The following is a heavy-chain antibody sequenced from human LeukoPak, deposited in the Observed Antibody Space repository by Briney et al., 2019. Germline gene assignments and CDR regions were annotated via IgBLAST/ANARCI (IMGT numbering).Heavy chain of an antibody. CDR1: GYSISSGYY. J-gene: IGHJ4*02. D-gene: IGHD3/OR15-3a*01. Sequence: SETLSLTCTVSGYSISSGYYWGWIRQPPGKGLEWIGSISHSGSTYYNPSLESRVTISVDTSKNQFSLKLTSVTAADTAVYYCAKQTGSGLFILPGGQGTLVTVSS. CDR2: ISHSGST. CDR3: AKQTGSGLFILP. V-gene: IGHV4-38-2*02.